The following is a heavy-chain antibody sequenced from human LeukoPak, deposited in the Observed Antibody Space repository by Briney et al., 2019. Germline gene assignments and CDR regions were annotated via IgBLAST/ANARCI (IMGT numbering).Heavy chain of an antibody. J-gene: IGHJ4*02. V-gene: IGHV3-23*01. Sequence: GGSLRLSCAASGFTFNSYAMSWVRQAPWERLQWVSGISDSGGNTYYADSVRGRFTISRGNSKNTLYLQMNSLRAEDTAVYYCARHRSSWLIDYWGQGTLVTVSS. CDR2: ISDSGGNT. CDR3: ARHRSSWLIDY. CDR1: GFTFNSYA. D-gene: IGHD6-6*01.